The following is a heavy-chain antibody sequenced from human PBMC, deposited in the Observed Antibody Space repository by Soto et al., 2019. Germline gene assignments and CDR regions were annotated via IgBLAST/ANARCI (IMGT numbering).Heavy chain of an antibody. J-gene: IGHJ4*02. CDR1: GYTFTTND. V-gene: IGHV1-8*01. D-gene: IGHD6-13*01. Sequence: QVQLVQSGAEVKKPGASVKVSCKASGYTFTTNDIDWVRQASGQGLEWMGWMKPSTGDSGADPEFPGRFTMTRDTATSTAYMELSSLRAEDTAVDYCTRGGPAAGFDLWGQGTLVTVSS. CDR2: MKPSTGDS. CDR3: TRGGPAAGFDL.